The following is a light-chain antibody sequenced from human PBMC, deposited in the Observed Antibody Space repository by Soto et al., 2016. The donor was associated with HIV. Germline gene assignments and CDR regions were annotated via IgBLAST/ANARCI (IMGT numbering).Light chain of an antibody. CDR1: QSISSW. CDR3: QQYKSYSHT. V-gene: IGKV1-5*03. CDR2: KAS. J-gene: IGKJ2*01. Sequence: DIQMTQSPSTLSASVGDRVTITCRASQSISSWLAWYQQKPGKAPKLLISKASSLESGVPSRFSGSGSGTEFTLTISSLQPDDFATYYCQQYKSYSHTFGQGTKLE.